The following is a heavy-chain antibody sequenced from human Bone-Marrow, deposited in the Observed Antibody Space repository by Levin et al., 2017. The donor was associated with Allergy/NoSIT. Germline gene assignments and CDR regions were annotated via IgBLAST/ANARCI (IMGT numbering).Heavy chain of an antibody. V-gene: IGHV3-15*01. J-gene: IGHJ3*02. D-gene: IGHD6-13*01. Sequence: PGGSLRLSCAASGFTFSNAWMTWVRQAPGKGLEWVGRIKSKTDGETTDYAAPVKGRFTVSRDDAKNTLYLQMNSLKAEDTAMYYCTTDQQLLVLDAFDIWGQGTMVTVSS. CDR2: IKSKTDGETT. CDR3: TTDQQLLVLDAFDI. CDR1: GFTFSNAW.